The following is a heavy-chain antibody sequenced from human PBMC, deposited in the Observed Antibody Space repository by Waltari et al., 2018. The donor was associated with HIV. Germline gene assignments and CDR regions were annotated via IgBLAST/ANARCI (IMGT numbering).Heavy chain of an antibody. V-gene: IGHV3-66*01. J-gene: IGHJ6*02. D-gene: IGHD2-21*02. CDR3: ASIAYCGGDCYPRGMDV. CDR2: IYSGGST. Sequence: EVQLVESGGGLVQPGGSLRLSCAASGFTASSNHISWVRQAPGKGLEWVSVIYSGGSTYYADSVKGRFTISRDNSKNTLYLQMNSLRAEDTAVYYCASIAYCGGDCYPRGMDVWGQGTTVTVSS. CDR1: GFTASSNH.